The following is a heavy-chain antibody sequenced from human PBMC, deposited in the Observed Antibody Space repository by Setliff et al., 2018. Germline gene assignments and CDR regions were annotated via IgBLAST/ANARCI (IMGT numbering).Heavy chain of an antibody. D-gene: IGHD1-7*01. Sequence: GASVKVSCKGSGYRFIVYYIHWVRQTPGKGLEWMGRVDPKDGQAIYAVKFQGRVTITADKSTSTAYMELSSLTSEDTAVYYCARSAITGTTRKYYYYMDVWGQGTTVTVSS. J-gene: IGHJ6*03. CDR2: VDPKDGQA. V-gene: IGHV1-69-2*01. CDR1: GYRFIVYY. CDR3: ARSAITGTTRKYYYYMDV.